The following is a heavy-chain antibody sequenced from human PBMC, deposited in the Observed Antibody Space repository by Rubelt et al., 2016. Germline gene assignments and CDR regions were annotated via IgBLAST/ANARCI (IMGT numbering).Heavy chain of an antibody. V-gene: IGHV3-23*01. CDR3: AKDRHIYGSSPFDY. J-gene: IGHJ4*02. D-gene: IGHD5-18*01. CDR1: GLTFSIYA. CDR2: VSGSGGIT. Sequence: GGSLRLSCAASGLTFSIYAMNWVRQAPGKGLEWVSVVSGSGGITYYADSVKGRCTISRDNSKNTLYLQMNSLRAEDTAVYYCAKDRHIYGSSPFDYWGQGTLVTVSS.